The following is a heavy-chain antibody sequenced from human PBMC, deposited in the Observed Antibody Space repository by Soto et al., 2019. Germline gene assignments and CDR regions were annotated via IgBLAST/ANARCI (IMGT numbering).Heavy chain of an antibody. CDR2: IYYSGST. D-gene: IGHD3-3*01. J-gene: IGHJ6*02. CDR1: GGSISSISYY. V-gene: IGHV4-39*02. Sequence: PSETLSLTCTVSGGSISSISYYWGWIRQPPGKWLEWIGSIYYSGSTYYNPSLKSRVTISVDTSKNQFSLKLSSVTAEDTAVYYCAKDGYDFWSGYYGYYYYGMDVCGQGTTVTVSS. CDR3: AKDGYDFWSGYYGYYYYGMDV.